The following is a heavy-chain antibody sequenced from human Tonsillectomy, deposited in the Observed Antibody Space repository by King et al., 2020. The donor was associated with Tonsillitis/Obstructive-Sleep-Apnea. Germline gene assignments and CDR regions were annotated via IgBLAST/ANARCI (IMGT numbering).Heavy chain of an antibody. Sequence: QLVQSGGGVVQPGRSLRLSCAASGFAFGSYTMHWVRQAPGKGLEWVAVISYDGSKTYFADSVKGRFTIARDNSKNTLYLHMNTLRPDDTTVYYCARALYGDYPWNAFDIWGQGTMVTVSS. J-gene: IGHJ3*02. D-gene: IGHD4-17*01. V-gene: IGHV3-30*04. CDR2: ISYDGSKT. CDR3: ARALYGDYPWNAFDI. CDR1: GFAFGSYT.